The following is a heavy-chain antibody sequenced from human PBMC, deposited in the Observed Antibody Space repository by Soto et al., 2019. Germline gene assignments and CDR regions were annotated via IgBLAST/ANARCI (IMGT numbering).Heavy chain of an antibody. CDR1: GFTFNTYE. Sequence: EVQLLESGGGLVQPGGSLRLSCAASGFTFNTYEMSWVRQAPGKGLEWVSFISTDSSKAYYADSVKGRFTISRDNSKNTVYLQKYSLTADDTAVYACVKWGWLDFWGQGTLVTVSS. V-gene: IGHV3-23*01. CDR3: VKWGWLDF. D-gene: IGHD3-16*01. CDR2: ISTDSSKA. J-gene: IGHJ5*01.